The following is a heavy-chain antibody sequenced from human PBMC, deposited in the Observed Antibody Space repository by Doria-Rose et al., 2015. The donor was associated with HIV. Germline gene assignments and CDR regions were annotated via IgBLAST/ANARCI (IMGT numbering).Heavy chain of an antibody. CDR2: IYYSGST. CDR3: AKDLALSSYGLGFDP. D-gene: IGHD5-18*01. J-gene: IGHJ5*02. V-gene: IGHV4-31*03. CDR1: GGSISSRPYY. Sequence: QVQLQESGPGLVKPSQTLSLTCSVSGGSISSRPYYWSWIRQHPGKGLEWIGYIYYSGSTHYSPSFESRVTISIDTSKNQFSLRLNSVTAADTAVYYCAKDLALSSYGLGFDPWGQGTLVTVTS.